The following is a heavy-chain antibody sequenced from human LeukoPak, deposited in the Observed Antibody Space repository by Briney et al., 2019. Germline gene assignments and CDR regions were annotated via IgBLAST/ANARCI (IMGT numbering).Heavy chain of an antibody. CDR3: ARGAYDSSGYYYPFY. Sequence: SVKVSCKASGGTFSSYAISWVRQAPGQGLEWMGGIIPIFGTANYAQKFQGRVTITADESTSTAYMELSSLRSEDTAVYYCARGAYDSSGYYYPFYWGQGTLVTVSS. V-gene: IGHV1-69*01. D-gene: IGHD3-22*01. CDR1: GGTFSSYA. CDR2: IIPIFGTA. J-gene: IGHJ4*02.